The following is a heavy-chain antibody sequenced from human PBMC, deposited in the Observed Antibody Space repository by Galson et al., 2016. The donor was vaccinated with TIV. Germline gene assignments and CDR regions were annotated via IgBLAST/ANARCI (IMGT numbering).Heavy chain of an antibody. CDR3: ARGPGYTYGYIFDY. J-gene: IGHJ4*02. V-gene: IGHV1-46*01. CDR2: VSTSGGTT. D-gene: IGHD5-18*01. CDR1: GYIFTSWY. Sequence: SVKVSCKASGYIFTSWYMHWVRQAPGQGLEWVGIVSTSGGTTSYAQKLQGRVAMTSDTSTGTVYMELNSLKSEDTAVYYCARGPGYTYGYIFDYWGQGTPVTVAS.